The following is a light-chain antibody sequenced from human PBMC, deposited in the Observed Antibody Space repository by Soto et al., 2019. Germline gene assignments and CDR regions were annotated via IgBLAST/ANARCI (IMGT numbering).Light chain of an antibody. V-gene: IGLV1-44*01. Sequence: QSVLTQPPSASGTPGQRVTISCSGSSSNIGSNTVHWYQQLPATAPKLLIYSNNQRPSGVPDRFSGSKSGTSASLAISGLQSEDEADYYCAAWDDSLNGLVFGGGTKLTVL. CDR2: SNN. J-gene: IGLJ2*01. CDR3: AAWDDSLNGLV. CDR1: SSNIGSNT.